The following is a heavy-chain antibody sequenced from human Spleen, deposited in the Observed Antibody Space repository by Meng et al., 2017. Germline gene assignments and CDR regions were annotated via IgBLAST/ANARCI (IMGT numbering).Heavy chain of an antibody. Sequence: GESLKISCAASGFTFSSYGMHWVRQAPGKGLEWVAVIWYDGSNKYYADSVKGRFTISRDNSKNTLYLQMNSLRAEDTAVYYCARQLGYCSSTSCYARNYYYGMDVWGQGTTVTVSS. V-gene: IGHV3-33*01. J-gene: IGHJ6*02. CDR2: IWYDGSNK. D-gene: IGHD2-2*01. CDR1: GFTFSSYG. CDR3: ARQLGYCSSTSCYARNYYYGMDV.